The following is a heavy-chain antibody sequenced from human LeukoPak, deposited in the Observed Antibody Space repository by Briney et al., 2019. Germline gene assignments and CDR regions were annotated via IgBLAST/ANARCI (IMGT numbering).Heavy chain of an antibody. CDR1: GFTFDDYT. Sequence: GGSLRLSCAASGFTFDDYTMHWVRQAPGKGLEWVSLISWDGGSTYYADSVKGRFTISRDNSKNSLYLQMNSLRTEDTALYYCAKDITPLRFLGSAFDIWGQGTMVTVSS. CDR3: AKDITPLRFLGSAFDI. J-gene: IGHJ3*02. D-gene: IGHD3-3*01. CDR2: ISWDGGST. V-gene: IGHV3-43*01.